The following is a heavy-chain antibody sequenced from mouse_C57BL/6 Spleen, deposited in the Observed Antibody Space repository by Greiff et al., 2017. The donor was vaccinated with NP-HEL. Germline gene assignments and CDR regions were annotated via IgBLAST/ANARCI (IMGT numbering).Heavy chain of an antibody. D-gene: IGHD1-1*01. CDR3: ARGLRSYY. Sequence: DVKLQESGPGLVKPSQSLSLTCSVTGYSITSGYYWNWIRQFPGNKLEWMGYISYDGSNNYNPSLKNRISITRDTSKNQFFLKLNSVTTEDTATYYCARGLRSYYWGQGTTLTVSS. CDR1: GYSITSGYY. V-gene: IGHV3-6*01. CDR2: ISYDGSN. J-gene: IGHJ2*01.